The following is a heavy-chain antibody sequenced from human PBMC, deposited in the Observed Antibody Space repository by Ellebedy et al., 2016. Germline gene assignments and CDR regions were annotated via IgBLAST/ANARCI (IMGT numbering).Heavy chain of an antibody. J-gene: IGHJ4*02. Sequence: GGSLRLSCAASGFTFSSYAMTWVRQAPGKGLEYLSAITSNGRTTYYADSVEGRFTISRDDSKNTLFLQMSSLRTDDTAVYYCAKPMDYGDPRAFDVWGQGTVVTVSS. CDR3: AKPMDYGDPRAFDV. CDR1: GFTFSSYA. D-gene: IGHD4-17*01. V-gene: IGHV3-64D*06. CDR2: ITSNGRTT.